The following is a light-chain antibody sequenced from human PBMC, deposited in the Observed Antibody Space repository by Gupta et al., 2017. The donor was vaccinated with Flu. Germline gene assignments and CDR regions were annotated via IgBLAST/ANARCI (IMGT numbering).Light chain of an antibody. CDR3: CSYAGSYTWV. V-gene: IGLV2-11*01. CDR1: SSDVGSYDY. CDR2: DVS. J-gene: IGLJ3*02. Sequence: QSALTQPPSGSGSPGQSVTISCTGTSSDVGSYDYVSWYQQHPGKAPKFIISDVSKRPSGVPDRFSGSKSGNTASLTISGLQAEDEADYYCCSYAGSYTWVFGGGTKLTVL.